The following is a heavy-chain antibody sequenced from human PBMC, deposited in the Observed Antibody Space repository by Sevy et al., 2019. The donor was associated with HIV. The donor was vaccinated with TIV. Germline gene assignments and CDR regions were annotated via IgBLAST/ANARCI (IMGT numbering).Heavy chain of an antibody. Sequence: GGSLRLSCAASGFTLSNSWMSWVRQAPGKELEWVGNIKQDGSEEYYVDSVKGRFTISRDNAKKSLYLQMNSLRDEDTAVYYCARDDNWGWDYWGQGTVVTVSS. V-gene: IGHV3-7*03. CDR1: GFTLSNSW. J-gene: IGHJ4*02. CDR2: IKQDGSEE. CDR3: ARDDNWGWDY. D-gene: IGHD7-27*01.